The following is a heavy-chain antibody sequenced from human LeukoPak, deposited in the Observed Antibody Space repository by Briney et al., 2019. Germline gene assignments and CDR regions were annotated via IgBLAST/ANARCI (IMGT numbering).Heavy chain of an antibody. Sequence: GGSLRLSCAASGFIFSDYHMNWIRQAPGKGLEWVSYINPGGDIIYFADYVKGRFTISRDNAKNSLFLQMNSLTAEDTAVYYCASGRDIAVAGPGGYFDYWGQGTLVTVSS. V-gene: IGHV3-11*01. J-gene: IGHJ4*02. D-gene: IGHD6-19*01. CDR1: GFIFSDYH. CDR3: ASGRDIAVAGPGGYFDY. CDR2: INPGGDII.